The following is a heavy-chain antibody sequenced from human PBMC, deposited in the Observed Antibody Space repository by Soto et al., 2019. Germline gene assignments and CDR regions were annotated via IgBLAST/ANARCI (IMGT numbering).Heavy chain of an antibody. CDR1: GFTVSSNY. D-gene: IGHD2-2*01. CDR3: ARLSCTSTGCIDY. J-gene: IGHJ4*02. V-gene: IGHV3-66*04. Sequence: EVQLVESGGDLVQPGGSLRLSCAASGFTVSSNYMNWVRQAPGKGLEWVSVIFSGGSTFYADSVKGRFTLYRDSSQNTVHLQMNSLRAEDTAVYYCARLSCTSTGCIDYWGQGTLVTVSS. CDR2: IFSGGST.